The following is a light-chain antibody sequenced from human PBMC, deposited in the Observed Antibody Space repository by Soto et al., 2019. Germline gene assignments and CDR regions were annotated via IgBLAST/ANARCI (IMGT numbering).Light chain of an antibody. J-gene: IGLJ1*01. CDR1: SSDIGTYNL. Sequence: QSVLTQPASVSGSPGQSITISCTGTSSDIGTYNLVSWYQQHPGKAPKLMIYEVNKRPSGVSDRFSGSKSGNTASLTISGLQAEDEADYYCCSYAGSSTLYVFGTGTQLTVL. V-gene: IGLV2-23*02. CDR3: CSYAGSSTLYV. CDR2: EVN.